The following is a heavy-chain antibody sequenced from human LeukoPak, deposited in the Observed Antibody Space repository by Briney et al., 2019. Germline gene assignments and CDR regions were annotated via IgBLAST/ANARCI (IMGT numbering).Heavy chain of an antibody. CDR2: IYYSGST. V-gene: IGHV4-59*01. CDR1: GGSISSYY. Sequence: SETLSLTCTVSGGSISSYYWSWIRQPPGKGLEWIGYIYYSGSTNYNPSLKSRVTVSVDTSKNQFSLKLSSVTAADTAVYYCARAMGYYYYMDVWGKGTTVTVSS. CDR3: ARAMGYYYYMDV. J-gene: IGHJ6*03. D-gene: IGHD3-10*01.